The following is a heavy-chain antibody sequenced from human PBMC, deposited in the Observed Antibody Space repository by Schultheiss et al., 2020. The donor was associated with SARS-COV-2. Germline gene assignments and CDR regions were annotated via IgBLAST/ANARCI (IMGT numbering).Heavy chain of an antibody. V-gene: IGHV3-23*01. CDR1: GFTFSSYA. CDR2: ISGSGGST. D-gene: IGHD1-26*01. CDR3: AAGGGSYKGTYYFDY. Sequence: GGSLRLSCAASGFTFSSYAMSWVRQAPGKGLEWVSAISGSGGSTYYVDSVKGRFTISRDNSKNTLYLQMNSLRAEDTAVYYCAAGGGSYKGTYYFDYWGQGTLVTVSS. J-gene: IGHJ4*02.